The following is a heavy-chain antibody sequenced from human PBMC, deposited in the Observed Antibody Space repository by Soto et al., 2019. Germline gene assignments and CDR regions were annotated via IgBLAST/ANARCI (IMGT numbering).Heavy chain of an antibody. J-gene: IGHJ4*02. CDR3: ANGAAAGT. CDR1: GFTFSSYA. D-gene: IGHD6-13*01. Sequence: EVQLLESGGGLVQPGGSLRLSCAASGFTFSSYAMSWVRQAPGEGLEWVSAISGSGGNTYYADSVKDRFTISGDNSKNTLYLQINSLRAEDTAVYYCANGAAAGTWGQGTLVTVSS. V-gene: IGHV3-23*01. CDR2: ISGSGGNT.